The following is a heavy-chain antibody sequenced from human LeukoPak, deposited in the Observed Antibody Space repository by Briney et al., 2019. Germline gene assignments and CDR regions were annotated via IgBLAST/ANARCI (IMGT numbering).Heavy chain of an antibody. CDR3: ARDHSSGYQY. J-gene: IGHJ4*02. Sequence: PSETLSLTCTVSGGSISSSSYYWGWIRQPPGKGLEWIGSIYYSGSTYYNPSLKSRVTISVDTSKNQFSLKLSSVTAADTAVYYCARDHSSGYQYWGQGTLVTVSS. D-gene: IGHD3-22*01. CDR2: IYYSGST. V-gene: IGHV4-39*07. CDR1: GGSISSSSYY.